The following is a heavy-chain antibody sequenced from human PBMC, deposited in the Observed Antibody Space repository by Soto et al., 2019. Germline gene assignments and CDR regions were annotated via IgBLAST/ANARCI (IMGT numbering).Heavy chain of an antibody. D-gene: IGHD1-7*01. CDR2: IYRTGST. Sequence: PSETLSLTCAVSGGSCTSSNRLTLFRQPPGQGLEWIGEIYRTGSTNYNPSLKSRVTISLDRSENQFSLKVTSLTAADTAVYYCASRDPGTSVDYWGQGTLVTVSS. J-gene: IGHJ4*02. V-gene: IGHV4-4*02. CDR3: ASRDPGTSVDY. CDR1: GGSCTSSNR.